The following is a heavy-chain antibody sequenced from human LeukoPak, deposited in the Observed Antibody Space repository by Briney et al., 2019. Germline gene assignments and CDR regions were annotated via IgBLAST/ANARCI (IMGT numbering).Heavy chain of an antibody. CDR1: GFTFSSYS. J-gene: IGHJ4*02. CDR3: ARDPEYYYDSSGEAMSDY. Sequence: RGSLRLSCAASGFTFSSYSMNWVRQAPGKGLEWVSSISSSSSYIYYADSVKGRFTISRDNAKDSLYLQMNSLRAEDTAVYYCARDPEYYYDSSGEAMSDYWGQGTLVTVSS. CDR2: ISSSSSYI. D-gene: IGHD3-22*01. V-gene: IGHV3-21*01.